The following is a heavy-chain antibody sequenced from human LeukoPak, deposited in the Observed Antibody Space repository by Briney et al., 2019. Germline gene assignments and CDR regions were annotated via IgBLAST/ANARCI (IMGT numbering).Heavy chain of an antibody. D-gene: IGHD3-10*01. CDR2: IYYSGST. CDR1: GGSISSSSYY. J-gene: IGHJ4*02. Sequence: SETLSLTCTVSGGSISSSSYYWGWIRQPPGKGLEWIGSIYYSGSTYYNPSLKSRVTISVDTSKNQFSLKLSSVTAADTAVYYCARALRGLPFDYWGQGTLATVSS. V-gene: IGHV4-39*01. CDR3: ARALRGLPFDY.